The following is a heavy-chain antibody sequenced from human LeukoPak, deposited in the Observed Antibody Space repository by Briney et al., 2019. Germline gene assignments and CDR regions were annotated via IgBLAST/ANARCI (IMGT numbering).Heavy chain of an antibody. CDR2: IYYSGST. D-gene: IGHD3-16*01. Sequence: SETPSLTCTVSGGSISSYYWSWIRQPPGKGLEWIGYIYYSGSTNYNPSLKSRVTIAVDTSKNQFSLKLSPVTAADTAVYYCAVYLLGFDYWGQGTLVTVSS. V-gene: IGHV4-59*01. J-gene: IGHJ4*02. CDR3: AVYLLGFDY. CDR1: GGSISSYY.